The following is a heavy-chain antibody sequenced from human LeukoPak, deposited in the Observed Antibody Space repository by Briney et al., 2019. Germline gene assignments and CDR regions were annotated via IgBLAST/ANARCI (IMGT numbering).Heavy chain of an antibody. CDR3: ARQTRTSAYYYYYYMDV. D-gene: IGHD2-2*01. V-gene: IGHV1-8*01. Sequence: PLASVTVSCKASGYTFTSYDINWVRQATGQGLEWMGWMNPNSGNTGYAQKFQGRVTMTRNTSISTAYMELSSLRSEDTAVYYCARQTRTSAYYYYYYMDVWGKGTTVTISS. J-gene: IGHJ6*03. CDR2: MNPNSGNT. CDR1: GYTFTSYD.